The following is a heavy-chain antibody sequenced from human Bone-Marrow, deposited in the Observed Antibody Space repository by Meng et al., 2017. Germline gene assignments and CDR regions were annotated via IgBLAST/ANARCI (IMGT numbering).Heavy chain of an antibody. D-gene: IGHD6-13*01. J-gene: IGHJ1*01. CDR1: VVCISRCGYY. CDR2: IYYSGST. Sequence: QGELQEFGPGLVKPSQTLSLTCTVPVVCISRCGYYWSWIRQHPGKGLEWIGYIYYSGSTYYNPSLKSRVTISVDTSKNQFSLKLSSVTAADTAVYYCARGPLSAAGTMGYFQHWGQGTLVTVSS. CDR3: ARGPLSAAGTMGYFQH. V-gene: IGHV4-31*03.